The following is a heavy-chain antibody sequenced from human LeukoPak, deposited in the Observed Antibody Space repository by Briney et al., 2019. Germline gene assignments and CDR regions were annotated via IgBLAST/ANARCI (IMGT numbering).Heavy chain of an antibody. CDR2: IYTGGTT. CDR1: GFTVSGNY. D-gene: IGHD2-2*01. V-gene: IGHV3-53*01. J-gene: IGHJ4*02. CDR3: ARGLYAAAFDS. Sequence: GGPLRLSCAASGFTVSGNYMSWVRQAPGKGLERVSIIYTGGTTYYADSVKGRFTISRDNSKNTLYLQMNSLRAEDTAVYYCARGLYAAAFDSWGQGTLVTVSS.